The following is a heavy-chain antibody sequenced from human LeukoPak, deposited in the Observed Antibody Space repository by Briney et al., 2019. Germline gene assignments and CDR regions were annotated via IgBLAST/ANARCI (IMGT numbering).Heavy chain of an antibody. Sequence: GGSLRLSCAASGFTFSDYYMSWIRQAPGKELEWVSYISSSSSYTNYADSVKGRFTISRDNAKNSLYLQMNSLRAEDTAVYYCARDSRMSYYYGSGSYYTARYFDYWGQGTLVTVSS. V-gene: IGHV3-11*06. D-gene: IGHD3-10*01. CDR1: GFTFSDYY. CDR3: ARDSRMSYYYGSGSYYTARYFDY. CDR2: ISSSSSYT. J-gene: IGHJ4*02.